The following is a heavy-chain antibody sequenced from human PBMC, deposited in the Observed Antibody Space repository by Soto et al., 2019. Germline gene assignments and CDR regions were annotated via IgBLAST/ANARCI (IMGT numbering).Heavy chain of an antibody. J-gene: IGHJ2*01. CDR3: AKDPTGAGWYFDL. CDR1: RFTFSKYD. Sequence: EVQLLESGGGLVQPGGSLRLSCEASRFTFSKYDMNWVHQAPGKGLEWVSSINNSGGNTYYADSVKGRFTISRDNSKNTLYLQMNSLRAEDTAIYYCAKDPTGAGWYFDLWGRGTLVTVSS. D-gene: IGHD3-10*01. V-gene: IGHV3-23*01. CDR2: INNSGGNT.